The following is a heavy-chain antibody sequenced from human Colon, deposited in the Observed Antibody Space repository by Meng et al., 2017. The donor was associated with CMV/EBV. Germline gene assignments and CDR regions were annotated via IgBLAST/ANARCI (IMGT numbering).Heavy chain of an antibody. Sequence: KGSCKASGYTLISYDFNWVRQATGQGLEWMGWMNPNSGNTGYAQKFQGRVTMTRNTSISTAYMELSSLTSEDTAVYYCARGVWFDPWGQGTLVTVSS. J-gene: IGHJ5*02. CDR2: MNPNSGNT. CDR1: GYTLISYD. CDR3: ARGVWFDP. V-gene: IGHV1-8*01.